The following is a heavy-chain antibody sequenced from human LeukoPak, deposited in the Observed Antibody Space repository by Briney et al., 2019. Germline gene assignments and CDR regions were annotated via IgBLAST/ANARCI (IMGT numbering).Heavy chain of an antibody. J-gene: IGHJ3*01. CDR2: IGTGSSPI. V-gene: IGHV3-48*01. D-gene: IGHD6-6*01. CDR1: GFTFSGFI. CDR3: ARGLATRRGAFDL. Sequence: GGSLRLSCAASGFTFSGFIMSWVRQAPGKGLEWVSYIGTGSSPIYYADSVKGRFTISRDNAKKSLYLQMNSLRAEDTAVYYCARGLATRRGAFDLWGQGTMVTVSS.